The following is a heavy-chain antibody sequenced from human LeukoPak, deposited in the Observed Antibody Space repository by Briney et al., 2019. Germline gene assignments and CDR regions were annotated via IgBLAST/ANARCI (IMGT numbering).Heavy chain of an antibody. CDR1: GGSISSSSYY. CDR2: ISYSGST. V-gene: IGHV4-39*01. D-gene: IGHD3-22*01. J-gene: IGHJ4*02. Sequence: SETLSLTCTVSGGSISSSSYYWGWIRQPPGKGLEWIGSISYSGSTYYNPSLKSRVTISVDTSKNQFSLNLSSVTAADTAVYYCARSVDSLLNFDYWGQGTLVTVSS. CDR3: ARSVDSLLNFDY.